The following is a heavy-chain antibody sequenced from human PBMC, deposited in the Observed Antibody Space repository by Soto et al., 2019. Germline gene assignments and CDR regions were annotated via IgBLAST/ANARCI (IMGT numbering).Heavy chain of an antibody. CDR3: ASDMGWYYYDSSGYYPGNEYYYGMDV. J-gene: IGHJ6*02. CDR1: GFTFSSYG. Sequence: GGSLRLSCAASGFTFSSYGMHWVRQAPGKGLEWVAVIWYDGSNKYYADSVKGRFTISRDNSKNTLYLQMNSLRAEDTARYYSASDMGWYYYDSSGYYPGNEYYYGMDVWGQGTTVTVSS. V-gene: IGHV3-33*01. D-gene: IGHD3-22*01. CDR2: IWYDGSNK.